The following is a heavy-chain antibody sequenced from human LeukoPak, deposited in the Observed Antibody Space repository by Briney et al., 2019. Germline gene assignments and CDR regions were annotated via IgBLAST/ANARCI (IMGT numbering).Heavy chain of an antibody. CDR1: GFTFSSYA. CDR2: ISGSGGST. CDR3: AKDRSGPTIDY. V-gene: IGHV3-23*01. J-gene: IGHJ4*02. Sequence: GGALRLSCAASGFTFSSYAMSWVRQAPGKGLEWVSAISGSGGSTYYADSVKGRFPISRDNSKNTLYLQMNSLRAEDTAVYYCAKDRSGPTIDYWGQGTLVTVSS. D-gene: IGHD3-16*02.